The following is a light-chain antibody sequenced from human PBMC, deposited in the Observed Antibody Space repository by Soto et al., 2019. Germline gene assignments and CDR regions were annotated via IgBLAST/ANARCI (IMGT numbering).Light chain of an antibody. V-gene: IGLV2-14*01. CDR1: SSDVGAYNY. J-gene: IGLJ3*02. CDR2: DVS. CDR3: SSYTNTLPRL. Sequence: QSALTQPASVSGSPGQSITISCTGTSSDVGAYNYVSWYQQHPGTSPKLMIYDVSTRPSGVSNRFSGSKSGNTASLTISGLQAEDESDYYCSSYTNTLPRLFGGGTKLTVL.